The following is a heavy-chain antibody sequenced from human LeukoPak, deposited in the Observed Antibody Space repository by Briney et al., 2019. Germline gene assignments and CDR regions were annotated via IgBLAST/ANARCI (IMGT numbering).Heavy chain of an antibody. CDR1: GYSLTSYW. CDR3: ARHDSTLATNY. V-gene: IGHV5-51*01. J-gene: IGHJ4*02. D-gene: IGHD5-12*01. CDR2: VYPGGSDT. Sequence: GESLKISCKGSGYSLTSYWIGWVRKMPGKGLEWMGIVYPGGSDTKYSPSFKGQVTISADKSISTSFLQWNSLKASDTAMYYCARHDSTLATNYWGQGTLVTVSS.